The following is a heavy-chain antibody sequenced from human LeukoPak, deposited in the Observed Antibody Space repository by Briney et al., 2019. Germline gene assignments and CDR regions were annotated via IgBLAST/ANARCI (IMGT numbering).Heavy chain of an antibody. CDR1: GGTFSSYA. CDR3: ARTYCSSTSCLDYAIDY. J-gene: IGHJ4*02. V-gene: IGHV1-69*05. D-gene: IGHD2-2*01. Sequence: SVKVSCKASGGTFSSYAISWVRQAPGQGLEWMGRIIPIFGTANYAQKFQGRVTITMDESTSTAYMELSSLRSEDTAVYYCARTYCSSTSCLDYAIDYWGQGTLVTVSS. CDR2: IIPIFGTA.